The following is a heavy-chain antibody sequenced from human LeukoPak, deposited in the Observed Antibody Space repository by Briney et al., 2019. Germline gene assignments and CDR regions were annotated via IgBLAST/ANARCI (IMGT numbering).Heavy chain of an antibody. CDR3: ARDRRPHTIDAFDI. CDR1: GFTVSSNY. V-gene: IGHV3-66*01. Sequence: GGSLRLSCAASGFTVSSNYMSWVRQAPGKGLEWVSVIYSGGSTYYADSVKGRFTISRDNSKNTLYLQMNSLRAEDTAVYYCARDRRPHTIDAFDIWGQGTMVTVSS. CDR2: IYSGGST. D-gene: IGHD3-3*01. J-gene: IGHJ3*02.